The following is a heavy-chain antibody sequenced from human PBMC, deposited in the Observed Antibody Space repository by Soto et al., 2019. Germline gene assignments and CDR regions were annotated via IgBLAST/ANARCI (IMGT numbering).Heavy chain of an antibody. CDR2: ISYDGSNK. CDR1: GVTFGSYG. D-gene: IGHD6-6*01. V-gene: IGHV3-30*18. J-gene: IGHJ4*02. CDR3: ANAFLEYSNRGGCLYY. Sequence: GGSLRLSCAASGVTFGSYGMHWVRQAPGKGLEWVAVISYDGSNKYYADSVKGRFTISRDNSKNTLYLQMNSLRAEDTAVYYCANAFLEYSNRGGCLYYRAQGTLVLVSS.